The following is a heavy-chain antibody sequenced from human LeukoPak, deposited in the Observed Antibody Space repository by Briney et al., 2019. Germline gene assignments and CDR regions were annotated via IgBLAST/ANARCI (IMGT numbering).Heavy chain of an antibody. D-gene: IGHD1-26*01. J-gene: IGHJ4*02. CDR3: TRDTIGSLDY. CDR2: IKQDGGTK. Sequence: GGSLRLSCAASGFTFANSWMAWVRQAPGKGLEWVANIKQDGGTKHYADSLKGRFTISRDNPKNSLFLQMNNLGADDTAIYYCTRDTIGSLDYWGQGILVTVAS. CDR1: GFTFANSW. V-gene: IGHV3-7*01.